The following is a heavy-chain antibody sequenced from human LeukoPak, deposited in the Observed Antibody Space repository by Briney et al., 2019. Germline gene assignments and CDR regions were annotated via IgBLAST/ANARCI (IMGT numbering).Heavy chain of an antibody. CDR1: GFTFSNYA. J-gene: IGHJ4*02. V-gene: IGHV3-23*01. Sequence: PGESLRLSCAASGFTFSNYAMHWVRQARGKGLEWVSTIDGPTFRTHYADSVIGRVTISRDNSKNPLYLQLNSLRAEDTAVYCCTTWVGAHFDFWGQGTLVTVSS. D-gene: IGHD1-26*01. CDR3: TTWVGAHFDF. CDR2: IDGPTFRT.